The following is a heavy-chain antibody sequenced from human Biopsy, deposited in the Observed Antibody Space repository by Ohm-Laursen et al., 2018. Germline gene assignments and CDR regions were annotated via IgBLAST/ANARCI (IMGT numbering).Heavy chain of an antibody. CDR1: GFTFSDYY. Sequence: SLRLSCSASGFTFSDYYMSWIRQAPGKGLEWISYLSSRGSNIYYADSVKGRFTVSRDNANNSLFLQMNSLRAEDTAVYYCARDGEAKYCKHGVCPSDFWGQGTLVTVSS. J-gene: IGHJ4*02. CDR2: LSSRGSNI. D-gene: IGHD2-8*01. CDR3: ARDGEAKYCKHGVCPSDF. V-gene: IGHV3-11*01.